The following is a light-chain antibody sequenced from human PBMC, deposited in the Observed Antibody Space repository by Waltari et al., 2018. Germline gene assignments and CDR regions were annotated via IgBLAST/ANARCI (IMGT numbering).Light chain of an antibody. CDR1: SSAVGGYDY. Sequence: QSALTQPPSASGSPGQSVTISCTGTSSAVGGYDYVSWYQQHPDKSPKLMIYEVTKRPSVVPDRLSGSKSGNTASLTGSGLQAEDEADYYCSSYAGSNLWVFGGGTKLTVL. J-gene: IGLJ3*02. CDR2: EVT. V-gene: IGLV2-8*01. CDR3: SSYAGSNLWV.